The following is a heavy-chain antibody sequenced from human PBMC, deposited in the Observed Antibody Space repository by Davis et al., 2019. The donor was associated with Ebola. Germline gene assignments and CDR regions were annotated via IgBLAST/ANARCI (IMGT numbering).Heavy chain of an antibody. V-gene: IGHV3-30*03. CDR2: ISYDGSNK. J-gene: IGHJ4*02. D-gene: IGHD6-19*01. Sequence: GESLKTSCAASGFTFSSYGMHWVRQAPGKGLEWVAVISYDGSNKYYADSVKGRFTISRDNSKNTVYLQMNSLRGEDTAVYYCARFPPAVLNGDSWGQGTLVTVSS. CDR3: ARFPPAVLNGDS. CDR1: GFTFSSYG.